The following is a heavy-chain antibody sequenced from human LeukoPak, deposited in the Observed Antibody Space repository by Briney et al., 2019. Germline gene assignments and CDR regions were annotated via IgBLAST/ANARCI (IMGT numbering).Heavy chain of an antibody. CDR3: ARDGGSDSSGYHY. J-gene: IGHJ4*02. V-gene: IGHV4-30-4*08. CDR1: GGSISSGDYY. Sequence: SETLSLTCTVSGGSISSGDYYGSWIRQPPGKGLEWIGYIYYSGSTYYNPSLKSRVTISVDTSKNQFSLKLSSVTAADTAVYYCARDGGSDSSGYHYWGQGTLVTVSS. CDR2: IYYSGST. D-gene: IGHD3-22*01.